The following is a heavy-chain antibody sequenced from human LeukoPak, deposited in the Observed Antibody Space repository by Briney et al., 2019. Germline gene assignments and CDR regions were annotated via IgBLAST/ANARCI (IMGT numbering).Heavy chain of an antibody. CDR3: AKATFLSSGWYPDY. J-gene: IGHJ4*02. CDR2: ISYDGSNK. Sequence: GGSLRLSCAASGFTFSSYGMHWVRQAPGKGLEWVAVISYDGSNKYYADSVKGRFTVSRDNSKNTLYLQMNSLRAEDTAVYYCAKATFLSSGWYPDYWGQGTLVTVSS. CDR1: GFTFSSYG. V-gene: IGHV3-30*18. D-gene: IGHD6-19*01.